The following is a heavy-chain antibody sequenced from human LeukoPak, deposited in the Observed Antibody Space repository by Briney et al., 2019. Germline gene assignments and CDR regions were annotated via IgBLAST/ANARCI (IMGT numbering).Heavy chain of an antibody. CDR3: ARGGYYSIYPWALGY. CDR2: ISSSGGTI. D-gene: IGHD4-11*01. Sequence: PGGSLRLSCAASGFTFSSYAMDWVRQAPGKGLEWVSDISSSGGTIYYADSVEGRFTISRDNAKNSLYLQMNNLRAEDTAVYYCARGGYYSIYPWALGYWGQGTLVTVSS. V-gene: IGHV3-48*03. J-gene: IGHJ4*02. CDR1: GFTFSSYA.